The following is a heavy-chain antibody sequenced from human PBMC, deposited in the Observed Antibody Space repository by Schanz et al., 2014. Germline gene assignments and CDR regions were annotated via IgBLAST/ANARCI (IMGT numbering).Heavy chain of an antibody. J-gene: IGHJ6*02. CDR1: GFTFFGSFA. V-gene: IGHV3-23*01. CDR2: ISGSGGDT. CDR3: ARAQGVIRLYYGVDV. D-gene: IGHD3-10*01. Sequence: EVQLLESGGGLVQPGGSLRLSCAASGFTFFGSFAMSWVRQAPGKGLEWVSAISGSGGDTYYADSVKGRFTVSRDNNWKTLSLQMNSLRSDDTAVYYCARAQGVIRLYYGVDVWGQGTTVTVSS.